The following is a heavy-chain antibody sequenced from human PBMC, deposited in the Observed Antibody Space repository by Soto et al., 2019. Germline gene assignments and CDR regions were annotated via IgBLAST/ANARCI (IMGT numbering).Heavy chain of an antibody. J-gene: IGHJ4*02. D-gene: IGHD4-17*01. V-gene: IGHV3-72*01. Sequence: EVQLVESGGGLVQPGGSLRLSCAASGFIFSDHYMDWVRQAPGKGLEWVGRTRSTATSYSAEYAASVKGRFTISRDDSRNSLYLQISSLKIEDTAVYYCARFAAFTTGWGQGCLVTVSS. CDR3: ARFAAFTTG. CDR2: TRSTATSYSA. CDR1: GFIFSDHY.